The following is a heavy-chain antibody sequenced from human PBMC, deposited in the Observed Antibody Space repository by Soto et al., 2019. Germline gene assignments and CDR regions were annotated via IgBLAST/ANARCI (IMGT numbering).Heavy chain of an antibody. Sequence: SVKVSCKASGGTFSSYTISWVRQAPGQGLEWMGRIIPILGIANYAQKFQGRVTITADKSTSTAYMELSSLRSEDTAVYYCARGTRGIAARLDFDYWGQGTLVTVSS. D-gene: IGHD6-6*01. CDR3: ARGTRGIAARLDFDY. CDR1: GGTFSSYT. CDR2: IIPILGIA. J-gene: IGHJ4*02. V-gene: IGHV1-69*02.